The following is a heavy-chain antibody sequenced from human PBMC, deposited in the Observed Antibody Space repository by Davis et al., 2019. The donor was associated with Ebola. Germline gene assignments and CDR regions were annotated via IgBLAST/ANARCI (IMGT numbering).Heavy chain of an antibody. D-gene: IGHD5-18*01. Sequence: GGSLRLSCAASGFTFRSYWMSWVRQAPGKGLEWVANIKQDGSEKYYVDSAKGRFTISRDNSKNTLYLQMSSLRAEDTAVYYCVKDRGYSYGYVGYYYYGMDVWGQGTTVTVSS. CDR3: VKDRGYSYGYVGYYYYGMDV. J-gene: IGHJ6*02. CDR2: IKQDGSEK. V-gene: IGHV3-7*01. CDR1: GFTFRSYW.